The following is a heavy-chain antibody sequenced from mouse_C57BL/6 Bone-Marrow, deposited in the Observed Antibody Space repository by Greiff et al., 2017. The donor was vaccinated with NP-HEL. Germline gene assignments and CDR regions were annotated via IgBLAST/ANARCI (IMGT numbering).Heavy chain of an antibody. V-gene: IGHV1-64*01. J-gene: IGHJ4*01. CDR1: GYTFTSYW. D-gene: IGHD2-2*01. Sequence: QVQLQQPGAELVKPGASEKLSCKASGYTFTSYWMHWVKQRPGQGLEWIGMIHPNSGSTNYNEKFKSKATLTVDKSSSTAYMQLSSLTSEDSAVYYCAYLLWLRAMDYWGQGTSVTVSS. CDR3: AYLLWLRAMDY. CDR2: IHPNSGST.